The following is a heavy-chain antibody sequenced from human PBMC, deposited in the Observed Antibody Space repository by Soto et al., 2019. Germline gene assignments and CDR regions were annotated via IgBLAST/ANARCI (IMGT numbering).Heavy chain of an antibody. V-gene: IGHV4-39*01. CDR1: GGSISSSSYY. D-gene: IGHD5-18*01. Sequence: SVTMSLTCTVAGGSISSSSYYWGRHSKPPGKGLEWIGSIYYSGSTYYNPSLKSRVTISVDTSKNQFSLKLSSVTAADTAVYYCACFFSGGYGYGFYYYGMDVWGQGTTVTVSS. J-gene: IGHJ6*02. CDR2: IYYSGST. CDR3: ACFFSGGYGYGFYYYGMDV.